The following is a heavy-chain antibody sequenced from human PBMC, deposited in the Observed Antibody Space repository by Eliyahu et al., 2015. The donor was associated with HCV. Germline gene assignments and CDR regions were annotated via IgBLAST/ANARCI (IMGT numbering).Heavy chain of an antibody. J-gene: IGHJ3*02. Sequence: EVQLVESGGGLVQPGGSLKLSCAASGFTFSGSAMHWVRQASGKGLGWVGRIRSKANSYATAYAASVKGRFTISRDDSKNTAYLQMNSLKTEDTAVYYCTTYYYGSGSTDAFDIWGQGTMVTVSS. CDR3: TTYYYGSGSTDAFDI. V-gene: IGHV3-73*02. D-gene: IGHD3-10*01. CDR1: GFTFSGSA. CDR2: IRSKANSYAT.